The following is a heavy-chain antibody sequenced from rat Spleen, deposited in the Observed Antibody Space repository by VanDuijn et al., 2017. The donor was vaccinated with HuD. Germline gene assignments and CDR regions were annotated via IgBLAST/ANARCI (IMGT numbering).Heavy chain of an antibody. CDR2: FSYDGSTT. Sequence: EVQLVESDGGLVRPGRSLKLSCAASGFTVSDYYMAWVRQAPTEGLEWVATFSYDGSTTYYRDSVKGRFTISRDNAKSTLYLRMDSLRSEDTATYYCTTDSGYKDWFAYWGQGTLVTVSS. V-gene: IGHV5-20*01. D-gene: IGHD4-3*01. CDR3: TTDSGYKDWFAY. CDR1: GFTVSDYY. J-gene: IGHJ3*01.